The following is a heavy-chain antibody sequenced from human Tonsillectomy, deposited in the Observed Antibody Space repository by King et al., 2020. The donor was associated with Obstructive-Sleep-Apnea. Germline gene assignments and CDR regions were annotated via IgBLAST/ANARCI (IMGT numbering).Heavy chain of an antibody. D-gene: IGHD5-24*01. CDR3: ARGPGVEATDGLFDY. Sequence: QLQLVQSGAEVKRPGSSVKVSCQASGATFSSYVFGWVRQAPGQGLEWMGGIVPMLGITNYAQKFQGRVTMTADRSTITAYMELRSLTLEDTALYFCARGPGVEATDGLFDYWGQGTLVTVSS. CDR2: IVPMLGIT. CDR1: GATFSSYV. V-gene: IGHV1-69*09. J-gene: IGHJ4*02.